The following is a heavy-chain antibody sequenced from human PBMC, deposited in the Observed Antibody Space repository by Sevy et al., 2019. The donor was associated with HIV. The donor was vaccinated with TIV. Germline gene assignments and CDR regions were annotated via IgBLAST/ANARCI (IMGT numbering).Heavy chain of an antibody. CDR2: ISTINNYI. CDR1: GFTFSSYS. D-gene: IGHD6-25*01. V-gene: IGHV3-21*01. Sequence: GGSLRLSCEASGFTFSSYSMNWVRQAPGKGLEWVSSISTINNYIYYADSMKGRFTISSDNAKNSLFLQMNSLRAEDTAVYYCARMGGLTDNGMDVWGQGTTVTVSS. CDR3: ARMGGLTDNGMDV. J-gene: IGHJ6*02.